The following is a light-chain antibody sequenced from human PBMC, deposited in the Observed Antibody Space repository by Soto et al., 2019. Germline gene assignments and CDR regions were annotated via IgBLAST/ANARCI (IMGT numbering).Light chain of an antibody. V-gene: IGKV3-11*01. CDR2: DAS. J-gene: IGKJ5*01. Sequence: EIVLTQSPVTLSLSPGERATLSCRASQSVSNYLAWYQQKPGQAPRLLIYDASTRANGIPARLSGSGSGTDFTLTISSLEPEDFAVYYCQQRRYWQVTFGQGTRLEIK. CDR3: QQRRYWQVT. CDR1: QSVSNY.